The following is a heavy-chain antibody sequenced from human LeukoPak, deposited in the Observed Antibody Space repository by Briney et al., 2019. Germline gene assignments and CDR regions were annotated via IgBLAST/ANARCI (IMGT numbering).Heavy chain of an antibody. CDR1: GFVFSSYW. V-gene: IGHV3-7*03. D-gene: IGHD4-17*01. Sequence: GGSLRLSCAASGFVFSSYWMIWVRQAPGKGLEWVASINEGGSGKYYVDSVKGRFTISRDNAQRSLYLEMHSLRAEDTAVYYCARAVTSTEGYWGQGTLVTVSS. J-gene: IGHJ4*02. CDR3: ARAVTSTEGY. CDR2: INEGGSGK.